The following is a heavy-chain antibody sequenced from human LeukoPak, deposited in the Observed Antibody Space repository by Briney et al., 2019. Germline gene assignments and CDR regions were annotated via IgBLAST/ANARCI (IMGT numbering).Heavy chain of an antibody. CDR1: GFTFSGHW. CDR3: ARAGIAAAEFDF. D-gene: IGHD6-13*01. Sequence: KPGGSLRLSCAASGFTFSGHWMNWVRQAPGKGLEWVSSISTHGSYIYYADSVKGRFTISRDNARNSLYLQMNSLRADDTSVYFCARAGIAAAEFDFWGQGTLVTVSS. CDR2: ISTHGSYI. V-gene: IGHV3-21*01. J-gene: IGHJ4*02.